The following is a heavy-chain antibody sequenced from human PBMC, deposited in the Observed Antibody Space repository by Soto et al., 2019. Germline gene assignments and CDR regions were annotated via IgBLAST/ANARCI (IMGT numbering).Heavy chain of an antibody. CDR1: GGSIRSYY. CDR3: ARRDYSNSFDY. D-gene: IGHD4-4*01. V-gene: IGHV4-59*08. Sequence: QVQLQESGPGLVKPSETLSLTCTVSGGSIRSYYWSWIRQPPGKGLEWIGYIYYSGSTNYNPSLKSRVTISVDTSKSQFSLKLSSVSAADTAVYYCARRDYSNSFDYWGHGALVTVSS. J-gene: IGHJ4*01. CDR2: IYYSGST.